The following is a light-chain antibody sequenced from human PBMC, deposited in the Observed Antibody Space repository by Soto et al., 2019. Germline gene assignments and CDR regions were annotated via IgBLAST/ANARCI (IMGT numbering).Light chain of an antibody. V-gene: IGKV1-5*01. CDR2: GAS. Sequence: DIQMTQSPSTLSASVGDRVTITCRASQSISVWLAWYQQKPGKAPKRLIYGASSLQSGVPSRFSGSGSGTEFTLTISNLQPEDFATYYCQQHNSFSITFGQGTRLEIK. J-gene: IGKJ5*01. CDR1: QSISVW. CDR3: QQHNSFSIT.